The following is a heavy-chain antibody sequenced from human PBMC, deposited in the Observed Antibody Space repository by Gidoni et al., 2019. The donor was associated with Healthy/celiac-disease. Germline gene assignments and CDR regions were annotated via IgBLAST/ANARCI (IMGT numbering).Heavy chain of an antibody. CDR3: SRDQWPNWFDP. CDR2: IIPIFGTA. D-gene: IGHD6-19*01. J-gene: IGHJ5*02. Sequence: QVQLVQSGAEVKKPGSSVKVSCKASGGTFSSSAISWVRPAPGQWLEWMGVIIPIFGTANYAQKFQGRVTFTADKSTSTAYMELSSRRSEDTAVYYCSRDQWPNWFDPWGQGTLVTVSS. V-gene: IGHV1-69*06. CDR1: GGTFSSSA.